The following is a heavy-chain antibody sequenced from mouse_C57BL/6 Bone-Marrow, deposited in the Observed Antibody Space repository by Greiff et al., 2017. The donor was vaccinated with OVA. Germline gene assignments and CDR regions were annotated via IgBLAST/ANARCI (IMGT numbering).Heavy chain of an antibody. CDR3: ARLPGGSSLDY. CDR1: GYTFTSYW. V-gene: IGHV1-64*01. Sequence: QVQLKESGAELVKPGASVKLSCKASGYTFTSYWMHWVKQRPGQGLEWIGMIHPNSGSTNYNEKFKSKATLTVDKSSSTAYMQLSSLTSEDSAVYYCARLPGGSSLDYWGQGTTLTVSS. D-gene: IGHD1-1*01. J-gene: IGHJ2*01. CDR2: IHPNSGST.